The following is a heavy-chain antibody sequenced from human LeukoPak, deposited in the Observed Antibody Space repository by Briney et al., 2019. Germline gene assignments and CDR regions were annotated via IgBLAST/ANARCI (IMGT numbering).Heavy chain of an antibody. CDR3: AKDLGGQWLVDDAFDI. V-gene: IGHV3-23*01. J-gene: IGHJ3*02. CDR2: ISDNAGGT. D-gene: IGHD6-19*01. CDR1: GFTFDDYA. Sequence: GRSLRLSCAASGFTFDDYAMHWVRQAPGKGLEWVSAISDNAGGTYYADSVKGRFTISRDNSKNTLYLQMNSLRVEDTALYYCAKDLGGQWLVDDAFDIWGQGTMVTVSS.